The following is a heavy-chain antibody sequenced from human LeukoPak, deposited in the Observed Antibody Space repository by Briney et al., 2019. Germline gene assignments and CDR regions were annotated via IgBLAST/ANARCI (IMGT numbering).Heavy chain of an antibody. J-gene: IGHJ5*02. D-gene: IGHD5-18*01. CDR2: IYTSGST. Sequence: SETLSLTCTVSGGSISSYYWSWIRQPAGKGLEWIGRIYTSGSTNYNPSLKSRVTISVDTSKNQFSLKLSSVTAADTAVYYCARSVGYSYGYPNWFDPWGQGTLVTVSS. V-gene: IGHV4-4*07. CDR1: GGSISSYY. CDR3: ARSVGYSYGYPNWFDP.